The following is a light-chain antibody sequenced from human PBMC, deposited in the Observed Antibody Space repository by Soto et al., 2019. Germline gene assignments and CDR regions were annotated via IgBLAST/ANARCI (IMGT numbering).Light chain of an antibody. CDR1: QSVRNH. CDR3: QPYDYCPTYT. V-gene: IGKV3-15*01. CDR2: DAS. Sequence: EIVMTQSPATLPAPPGERATLSCRASQSVRNHVAWYQQRVGQAPRLLMYDASTRAAGIPARFTGSGSGTQFSLFIDSLQSEDFAVYFCQPYDYCPTYTFGQGTKLEIK. J-gene: IGKJ2*01.